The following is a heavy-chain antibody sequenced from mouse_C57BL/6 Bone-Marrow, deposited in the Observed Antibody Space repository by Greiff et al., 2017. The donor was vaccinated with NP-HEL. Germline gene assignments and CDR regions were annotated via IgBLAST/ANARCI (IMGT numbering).Heavy chain of an antibody. CDR1: GYAFSSSW. D-gene: IGHD3-1*01. V-gene: IGHV1-82*01. Sequence: VQLVESGPELVKPGASVKISCKASGYAFSSSWMNWVKQRPGKGLEWIGRIYPGDGDTNYNGKFKGKATLTADKSSSTAYMQLSSLTSEDSAVYFCARSGGYYYAMDYWGQGTSVTVSS. CDR3: ARSGGYYYAMDY. CDR2: IYPGDGDT. J-gene: IGHJ4*01.